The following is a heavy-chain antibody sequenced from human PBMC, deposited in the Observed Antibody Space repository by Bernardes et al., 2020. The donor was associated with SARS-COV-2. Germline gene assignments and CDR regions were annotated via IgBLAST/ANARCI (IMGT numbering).Heavy chain of an antibody. D-gene: IGHD3-22*01. CDR1: GGSFSDYT. J-gene: IGHJ5*01. CDR2: INSSGGT. V-gene: IGHV4-34*01. CDR3: AREVKDVSMIVVVLTASSSRFDS. Sequence: SETLSLTCAVFGGSFSDYTWSWIRQSPGRGLEWIGEINSSGGTNYNPSLKNRVTISVDTSKNQFSLKLTSVTAADTAVYYCAREVKDVSMIVVVLTASSSRFDSWGQGTLVTVSS.